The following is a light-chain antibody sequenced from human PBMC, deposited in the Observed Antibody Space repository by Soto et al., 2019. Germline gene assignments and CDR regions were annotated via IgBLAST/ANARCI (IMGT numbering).Light chain of an antibody. Sequence: EIVMTQSPATLSVSPGERATLSCRASQSVSSNLAWYHQKPGQAPRLLIYGASTRATGIPARVSGSGSGTEFTLTVSSLRSEDFAVYYCQQYNNWPPSFTFGPGTKVDIK. J-gene: IGKJ3*01. CDR2: GAS. CDR1: QSVSSN. V-gene: IGKV3-15*01. CDR3: QQYNNWPPSFT.